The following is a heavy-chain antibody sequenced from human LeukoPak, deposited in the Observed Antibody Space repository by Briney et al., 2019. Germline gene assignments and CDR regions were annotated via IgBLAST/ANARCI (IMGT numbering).Heavy chain of an antibody. J-gene: IGHJ3*02. V-gene: IGHV4-59*01. CDR2: IYYSGST. Sequence: SETLSLTCTVSGGSISTYYWNWIRQPPGKGLEWIGYIYYSGSTNYNPSLTGRVTISVDTSKNQFSLKLSSVTAADTAVYYCAREYNYYDSSGWDAFEIWGQGTMVAVSS. D-gene: IGHD3-22*01. CDR3: AREYNYYDSSGWDAFEI. CDR1: GGSISTYY.